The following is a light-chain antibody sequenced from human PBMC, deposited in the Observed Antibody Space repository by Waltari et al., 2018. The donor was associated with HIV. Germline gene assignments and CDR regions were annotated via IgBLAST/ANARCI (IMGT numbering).Light chain of an antibody. CDR2: GAS. J-gene: IGKJ4*01. CDR3: QQYNNWPPLT. CDR1: QSVSSN. Sequence: EIVTTQSPATLSVSPGERATLSCRASQSVSSNLAWYQQKPGQAPRLLIYGASTRATGIPARFSGSGSGTELTLTISSLQSEDFAVYYCQQYNNWPPLTFGGGTKVEIK. V-gene: IGKV3-15*01.